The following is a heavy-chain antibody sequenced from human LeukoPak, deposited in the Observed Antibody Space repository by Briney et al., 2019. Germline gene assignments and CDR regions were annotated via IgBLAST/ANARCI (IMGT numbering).Heavy chain of an antibody. CDR2: ISYDGSNK. CDR3: ARMGIAVAGVFDY. D-gene: IGHD6-19*01. CDR1: GFTFSSYA. J-gene: IGHJ4*02. V-gene: IGHV3-30*04. Sequence: GRSLRLSCAAPGFTFSSYAMHWVRQAPGKGLEWVAVISYDGSNKYYADSVKGRFTISRDNSKNTLYLQMNSLRAEDTAVYYCARMGIAVAGVFDYWGQGTLVTVSS.